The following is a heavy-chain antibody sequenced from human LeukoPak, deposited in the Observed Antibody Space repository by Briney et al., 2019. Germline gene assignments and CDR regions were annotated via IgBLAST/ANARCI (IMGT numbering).Heavy chain of an antibody. Sequence: PGGSLRLSCAASGFTVSSNYMSWVRQAPGKGLEWVAVIYSGGNAYYSDTVKGRFTISRDNSKNTLDLQVNSLRAEDTAVYHCARRGSSGYYYSYDYWGQGTLVTVSS. CDR2: IYSGGNA. CDR3: ARRGSSGYYYSYDY. CDR1: GFTVSSNY. V-gene: IGHV3-53*01. J-gene: IGHJ4*02. D-gene: IGHD3-22*01.